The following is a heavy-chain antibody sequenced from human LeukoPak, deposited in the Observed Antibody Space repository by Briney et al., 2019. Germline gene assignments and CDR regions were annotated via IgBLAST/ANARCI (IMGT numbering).Heavy chain of an antibody. CDR3: ARVTGYRIEDYFDY. CDR2: IYYSGST. V-gene: IGHV4-59*01. J-gene: IGHJ4*02. CDR1: GGSISSYY. D-gene: IGHD6-13*01. Sequence: PSETLSLTCTVSGGSISSYYWSWIRQPPGKGLEWIGYIYYSGSTNYNPSLKSRVTISVETSKNEFSLKLRSVTAADTAAYYCARVTGYRIEDYFDYWGQGTLVTVSS.